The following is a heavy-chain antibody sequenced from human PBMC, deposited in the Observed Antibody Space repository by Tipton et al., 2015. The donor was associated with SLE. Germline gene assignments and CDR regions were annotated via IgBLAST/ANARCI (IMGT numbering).Heavy chain of an antibody. D-gene: IGHD5-18*01. CDR2: INHSGST. J-gene: IGHJ3*02. V-gene: IGHV4-34*01. CDR3: AREDTAMAGSEAFDI. Sequence: LRLSCAVYGGSFSGYYWSWIRQPPGKGLEWIGEINHSGSTNYNPSLKSRVTISVDTSKNQFSLQLNSVTPEDTAVYYCAREDTAMAGSEAFDIWGQGTMVTVSS. CDR1: GGSFSGYY.